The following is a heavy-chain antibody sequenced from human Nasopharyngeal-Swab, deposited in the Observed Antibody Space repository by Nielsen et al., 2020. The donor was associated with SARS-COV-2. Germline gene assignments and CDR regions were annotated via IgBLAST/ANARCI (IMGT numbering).Heavy chain of an antibody. J-gene: IGHJ4*02. D-gene: IGHD3-22*01. CDR2: INPSGGST. CDR3: ARDRGEAANYYDSSGSFDY. V-gene: IGHV1-46*01. CDR1: GYTFTSYY. Sequence: ASVQVSCKASGYTFTSYYMHWWRQAPGQGLEWMGIINPSGGSTSYAQKFQGRVTMTRDTSTSTVYMELSSLRSEDTAVYYCARDRGEAANYYDSSGSFDYWGQGTLVTVSS.